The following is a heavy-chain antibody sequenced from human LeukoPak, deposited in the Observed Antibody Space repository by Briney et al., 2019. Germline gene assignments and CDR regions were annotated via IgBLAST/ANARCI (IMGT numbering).Heavy chain of an antibody. CDR1: GGSFSGYY. J-gene: IGHJ6*03. CDR2: INHSGST. D-gene: IGHD5-12*01. CDR3: ARPWTVATHYYMDV. Sequence: PSDTLSLTCAVYGGSFSGYYWSWIRQPPGKGLEWIGQINHSGSTNYNPSLKSRVTISVDTSKNQFSLKLSSVTAADTAVYYCARPWTVATHYYMDVWGKGTTVTVSS. V-gene: IGHV4-34*01.